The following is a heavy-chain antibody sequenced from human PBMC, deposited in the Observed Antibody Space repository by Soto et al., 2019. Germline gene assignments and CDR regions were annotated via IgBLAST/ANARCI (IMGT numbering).Heavy chain of an antibody. J-gene: IGHJ3*02. D-gene: IGHD4-17*01. CDR2: ISAYNGNT. CDR3: ARDGLRYGDYDAAFDI. CDR1: GGTFSSYA. V-gene: IGHV1-18*01. Sequence: ASVKVSCKASGGTFSSYAISWVRQAPGQGLEWMGGISAYNGNTNYAQKLQGRVTMTTDTSTSTAYMELRSLRSDDTAVYYCARDGLRYGDYDAAFDIWGQGTMVTVSS.